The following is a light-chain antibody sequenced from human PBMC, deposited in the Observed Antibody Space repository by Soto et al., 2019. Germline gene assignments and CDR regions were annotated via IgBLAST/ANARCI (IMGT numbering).Light chain of an antibody. CDR1: ESISRN. Sequence: EIVMTQSPATLSVSPGERATLSCRASESISRNLAWYQLKPGQAPRLLIYGASTRATGIPARFSGSGSGTEFTLTISSLQSEDFAVYYCQQYNNWRPRLTFGGGTKVDIK. V-gene: IGKV3-15*01. J-gene: IGKJ4*01. CDR2: GAS. CDR3: QQYNNWRPRLT.